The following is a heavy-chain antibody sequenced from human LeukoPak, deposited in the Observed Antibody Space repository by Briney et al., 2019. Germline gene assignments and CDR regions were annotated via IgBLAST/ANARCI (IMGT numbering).Heavy chain of an antibody. CDR2: ISWNSGSI. CDR3: ARELPRASSSSGGD. CDR1: GFTFDDYA. D-gene: IGHD6-6*01. J-gene: IGHJ4*02. V-gene: IGHV3-9*01. Sequence: GRSLRLSCAASGFTFDDYAMHWVRQAPGKGLEWVSGISWNSGSIGYADSVKGRFTISRDNAKNSLYLQMNSLRAEDTAVYYCARELPRASSSSGGDWGQGTLSPSPQ.